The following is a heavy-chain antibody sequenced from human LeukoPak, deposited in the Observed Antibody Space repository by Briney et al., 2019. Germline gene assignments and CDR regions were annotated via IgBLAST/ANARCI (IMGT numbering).Heavy chain of an antibody. J-gene: IGHJ5*02. CDR2: IYYSGST. CDR1: GGSISSYY. V-gene: IGHV4-59*01. Sequence: PSETLSLTCTVSGGSISSYYWSWIRQPPGKGLEWIGYIYYSGSTNYNPSLKSRVTISVDTSKNQFSLKLSSVTAAGTAVYYCARVDRRWEPGTYWFDPWGQGTLVTVSS. D-gene: IGHD1-14*01. CDR3: ARVDRRWEPGTYWFDP.